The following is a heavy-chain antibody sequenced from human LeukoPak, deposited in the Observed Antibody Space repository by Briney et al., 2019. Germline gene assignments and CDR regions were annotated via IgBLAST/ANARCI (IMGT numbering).Heavy chain of an antibody. V-gene: IGHV1-46*01. J-gene: IGHJ4*02. D-gene: IGHD3-22*01. Sequence: PTASVKVSCKASGYTFTSYYMHWVRQAPGQGLEWMGIINPSGGSTSYAQKFQGRVTMTRDTSTSTVYMELSSLRSEDTAVYYCAAAGYYYDSSGSSPYYFDYWGQGTLVTVSS. CDR3: AAAGYYYDSSGSSPYYFDY. CDR2: INPSGGST. CDR1: GYTFTSYY.